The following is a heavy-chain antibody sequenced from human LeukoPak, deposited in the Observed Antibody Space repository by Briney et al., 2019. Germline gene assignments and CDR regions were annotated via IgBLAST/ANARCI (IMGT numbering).Heavy chain of an antibody. Sequence: QPGRSLRLSCAASGFTFSNYGMHWVRQAPGKGLEWVAVIWYDGSIKFYADSVKGRFTISRDNSKNTLYLQMNSLRAEDTALYYCAKDGNLNHGFDPWGQGTLVTVSS. D-gene: IGHD1-14*01. CDR3: AKDGNLNHGFDP. J-gene: IGHJ5*02. CDR2: IWYDGSIK. CDR1: GFTFSNYG. V-gene: IGHV3-33*06.